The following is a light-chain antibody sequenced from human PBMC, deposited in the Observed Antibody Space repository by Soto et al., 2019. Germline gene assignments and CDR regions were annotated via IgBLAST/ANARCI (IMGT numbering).Light chain of an antibody. CDR3: SSYTSSSTYV. CDR1: SSDVGGYNY. J-gene: IGLJ1*01. V-gene: IGLV2-14*01. CDR2: EVS. Sequence: QSALTQPASVSRSPGQSITISCTGTSSDVGGYNYVSWYQQHPGKAPKLMIYEVSNRPSGVSNRFSGSKSGNTASLTISGLQAEDGADYYCSSYTSSSTYVFGTGTKVTV.